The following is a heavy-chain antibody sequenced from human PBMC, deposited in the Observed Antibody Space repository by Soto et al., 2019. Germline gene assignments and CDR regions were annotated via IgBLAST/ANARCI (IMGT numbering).Heavy chain of an antibody. CDR3: AIDYHYDFDF. CDR2: IRTSPTTI. J-gene: IGHJ4*02. D-gene: IGHD3-22*01. CDR1: GFTFSAYS. V-gene: IGHV3-48*01. Sequence: EVQLVESGGGLVQPGGSLRLSCAASGFTFSAYSMNWVRQAPGKGLEWISYIRTSPTTIHYADSVKGRFTISRDNAKNSLYLQMNSLRAEDTARYYCAIDYHYDFDFWGQGTLVTVSS.